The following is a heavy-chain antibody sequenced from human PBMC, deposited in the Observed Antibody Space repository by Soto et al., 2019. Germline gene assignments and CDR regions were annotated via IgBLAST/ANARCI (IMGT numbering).Heavy chain of an antibody. Sequence: SVKVSCKASGATFSSYAISWVRQAPGQGLEWMGGIIPIFGTANYAQKFQGRVTITADESTSTAYMELSSLRSEDTAVYYCARAALAAAGTPFDPWGQGTLVTVSS. V-gene: IGHV1-69*13. J-gene: IGHJ5*02. D-gene: IGHD6-13*01. CDR3: ARAALAAAGTPFDP. CDR2: IIPIFGTA. CDR1: GATFSSYA.